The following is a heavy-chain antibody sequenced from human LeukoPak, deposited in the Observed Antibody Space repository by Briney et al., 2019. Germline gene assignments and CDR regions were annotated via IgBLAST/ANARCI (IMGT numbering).Heavy chain of an antibody. V-gene: IGHV4-39*07. Sequence: SETLSLTCTVSGGSISSSSYYWGWIRQPPGEGFEWIGNMHKSGVTSYNPSLKSRVTISVDTSKNQFSLKLSSVTAADTAVYYCARGRYYDSSGYFGWFDPWGQGTLVTVSS. CDR3: ARGRYYDSSGYFGWFDP. D-gene: IGHD3-22*01. J-gene: IGHJ5*02. CDR2: MHKSGVT. CDR1: GGSISSSSYY.